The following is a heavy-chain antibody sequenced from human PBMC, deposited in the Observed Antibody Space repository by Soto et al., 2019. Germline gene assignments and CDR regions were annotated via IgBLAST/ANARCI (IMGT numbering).Heavy chain of an antibody. J-gene: IGHJ3*02. CDR2: ISAGAGST. CDR3: AKEFTTVTTIDALDI. V-gene: IGHV3-23*01. CDR1: GFTFSSYA. D-gene: IGHD4-17*01. Sequence: GGSLRLSCAASGFTFSSYAMSWVRQAPGKGLEWVSSISAGAGSTYYADSVKGRFTISRDNSKNMVFLQMNSLRAEDTAVYFCAKEFTTVTTIDALDIWGQGTMVTVPS.